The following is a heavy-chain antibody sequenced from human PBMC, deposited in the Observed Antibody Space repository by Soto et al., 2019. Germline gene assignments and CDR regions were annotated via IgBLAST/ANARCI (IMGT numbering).Heavy chain of an antibody. J-gene: IGHJ6*02. CDR1: GVTFSSYA. D-gene: IGHD3-3*01. CDR2: ISNDGSNY. Sequence: PGGSLRLSCSASGVTFSSYAMHWVRQAPGKGLEWVAVISNDGSNYYYADSVRGRFTISRDNTKNTLFLQMSSLRGEDSGVYYCARGTTLAIFDYGMDVWGQGTTVTVSS. CDR3: ARGTTLAIFDYGMDV. V-gene: IGHV3-30-3*01.